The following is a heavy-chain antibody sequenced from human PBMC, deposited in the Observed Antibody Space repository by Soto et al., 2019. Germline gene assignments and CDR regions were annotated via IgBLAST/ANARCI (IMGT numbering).Heavy chain of an antibody. D-gene: IGHD6-13*01. CDR3: AKASISSSWDRGYFDY. V-gene: IGHV3-23*01. CDR1: GFTFSNYA. CDR2: ISGSGGRT. J-gene: IGHJ4*02. Sequence: EVQLLESGGGLVQSGGSLRLSCAASGFTFSNYAMSWVRQAPGKGLEWVSAISGSGGRTDYADSVKGRFTISRDKSKNTLYLQMNSLRAEDTAVYYCAKASISSSWDRGYFDYWGQGTLVTVSS.